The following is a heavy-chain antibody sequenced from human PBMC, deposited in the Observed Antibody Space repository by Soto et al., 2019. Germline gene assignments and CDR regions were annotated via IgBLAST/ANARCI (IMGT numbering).Heavy chain of an antibody. CDR3: ARDPIRWPPGWLEP. V-gene: IGHV3-33*01. J-gene: IGHJ5*02. Sequence: QVQLVESGGGVVQPGRSLRLSCEASGFTFNTYGMHWVRQAPGKGLEWVALIWYDGSKKKYADSVKGRFTISRDDSKNTVYLQMNSLRAEATAVYYCARDPIRWPPGWLEPWGQGTLVSVSS. D-gene: IGHD6-19*01. CDR1: GFTFNTYG. CDR2: IWYDGSKK.